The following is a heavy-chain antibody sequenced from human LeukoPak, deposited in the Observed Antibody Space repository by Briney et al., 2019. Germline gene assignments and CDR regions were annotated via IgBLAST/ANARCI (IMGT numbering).Heavy chain of an antibody. D-gene: IGHD6-13*01. CDR1: GFTFSSYG. J-gene: IGHJ6*02. CDR3: ARLGAAAGTHGYYYGMDV. Sequence: GGSLRLSCAASGFTFSSYGMHWVRQAPGKVLEWVAVIWYDGSNKYYADSVKGRFTISRDNSKNTLYLQMNSLRAEDTAVYYCARLGAAAGTHGYYYGMDVWGQGTTVTVSS. CDR2: IWYDGSNK. V-gene: IGHV3-33*01.